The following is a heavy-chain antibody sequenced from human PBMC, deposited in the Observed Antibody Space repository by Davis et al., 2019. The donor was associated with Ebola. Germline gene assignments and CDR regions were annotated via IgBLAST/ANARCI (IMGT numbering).Heavy chain of an antibody. J-gene: IGHJ5*02. CDR1: GGSISSYY. CDR3: ATLWFGELFLSATGWFDP. D-gene: IGHD3-10*01. Sequence: SETLSLTCTVSGGSISSYYWSWIRQPPGKRLEWIGYIYYSGSTYYNPSLKSRVTISVDTSKNQFSLKLSSVTAADTAVYYCATLWFGELFLSATGWFDPWGQGTLVTVSS. CDR2: IYYSGST. V-gene: IGHV4-59*08.